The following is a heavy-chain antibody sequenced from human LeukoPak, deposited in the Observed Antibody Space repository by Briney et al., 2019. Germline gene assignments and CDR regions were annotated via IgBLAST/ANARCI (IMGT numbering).Heavy chain of an antibody. CDR3: AKDLRRGPFDY. CDR2: ISGSGGST. D-gene: IGHD3-10*01. Sequence: GGSLRLSCAASGFTFSSYAMSWFRQAPGKGLEWVSAISGSGGSTYYADSVKGRFTSSRDNSKNTLYLQMNSLRAEDTAVYYCAKDLRRGPFDYWGQGTLVTVSS. V-gene: IGHV3-23*01. J-gene: IGHJ4*02. CDR1: GFTFSSYA.